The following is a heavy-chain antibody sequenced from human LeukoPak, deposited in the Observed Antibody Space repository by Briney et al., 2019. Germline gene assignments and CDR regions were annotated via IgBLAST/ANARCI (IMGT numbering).Heavy chain of an antibody. J-gene: IGHJ3*02. V-gene: IGHV4-4*02. D-gene: IGHD3-3*01. CDR1: GGSISSSNW. Sequence: SETLSLTCAVSGGSISSSNWWSWVRQPPGKGLEWIGEIYHSGSTNYNPSLKSRVTISVDKSKNQFSLKLSSVTAADTAVYYCATLGIFWSGYSHAFDIWGQGTMVTVSS. CDR2: IYHSGST. CDR3: ATLGIFWSGYSHAFDI.